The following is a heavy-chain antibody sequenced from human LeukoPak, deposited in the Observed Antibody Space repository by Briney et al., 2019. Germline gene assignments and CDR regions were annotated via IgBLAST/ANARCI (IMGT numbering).Heavy chain of an antibody. Sequence: PGRSLRLSCAASGFTFSSYAMHWVRQAPGKGLEWVAVISYDGSNKYYADSVKGRFTISRDNPKNTLYLQMNSLRAEDTAVYYCARDGGYCSGGSCYYWFDPWGQGTLVTVSS. J-gene: IGHJ5*02. CDR1: GFTFSSYA. CDR2: ISYDGSNK. V-gene: IGHV3-30-3*01. CDR3: ARDGGYCSGGSCYYWFDP. D-gene: IGHD2-15*01.